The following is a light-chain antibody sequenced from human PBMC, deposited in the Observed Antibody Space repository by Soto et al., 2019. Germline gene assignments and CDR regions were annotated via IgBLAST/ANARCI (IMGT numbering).Light chain of an antibody. CDR2: DAS. CDR3: QQRRNWPPLT. V-gene: IGKV3-11*01. CDR1: ESVDIY. J-gene: IGKJ4*01. Sequence: ETVLTQSPATLSLSPGERATLSCRASESVDIYLAWYQQKPGQAPRLLIYDASNRATGIPARFSGSGSGTDFTLTISSLELEDFAVYYCQQRRNWPPLTFGGGTRVEIK.